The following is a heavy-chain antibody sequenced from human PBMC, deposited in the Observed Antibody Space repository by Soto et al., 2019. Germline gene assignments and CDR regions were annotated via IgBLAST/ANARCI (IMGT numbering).Heavy chain of an antibody. CDR1: GGSISSSNW. D-gene: IGHD3-10*01. Sequence: SETLSLTCAVSGGSISSSNWWSWVRQPPGKGLEWIGEIYHSGSTNYNPSLKSRVTISVDKSKNQFSLKLSSVTAADTAVYYCAIDESDARGGNWFDPWGQGTLVTVSS. CDR3: AIDESDARGGNWFDP. CDR2: IYHSGST. V-gene: IGHV4-4*02. J-gene: IGHJ5*02.